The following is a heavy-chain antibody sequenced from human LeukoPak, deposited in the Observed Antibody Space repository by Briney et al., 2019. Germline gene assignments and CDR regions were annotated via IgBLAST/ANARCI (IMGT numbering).Heavy chain of an antibody. V-gene: IGHV4-59*08. D-gene: IGHD3-10*01. CDR2: IYYSGST. Sequence: SETLSLTCTVSGGSISSYYWSWIRQPPGKGLEWIGYIYYSGSTNYNPSLKSRVTISVDTSKNQFSLKLSSVTAADTAVYYCALWFGESSGYYYMDVWGKGTTVTVSS. CDR3: ALWFGESSGYYYMDV. J-gene: IGHJ6*03. CDR1: GGSISSYY.